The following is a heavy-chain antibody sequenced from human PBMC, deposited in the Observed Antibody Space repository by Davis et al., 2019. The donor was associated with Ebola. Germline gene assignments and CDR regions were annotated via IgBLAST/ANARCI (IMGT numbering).Heavy chain of an antibody. CDR2: INSDGSST. V-gene: IGHV3-74*01. J-gene: IGHJ6*02. CDR1: GFTFSDYY. Sequence: HTGGSLRLSCAASGFTFSDYYMSWIRQAPGKGLVWVSRINSDGSSTSYADSVKGRFTISRDNAKNTLYLQMNSLRAEDTAVYYCAKALLGVNYYYYGMDVWGQGTTVTVSS. D-gene: IGHD2-8*02. CDR3: AKALLGVNYYYYGMDV.